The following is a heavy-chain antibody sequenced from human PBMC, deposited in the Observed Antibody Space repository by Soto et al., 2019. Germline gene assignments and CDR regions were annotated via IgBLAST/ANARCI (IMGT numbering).Heavy chain of an antibody. Sequence: GGSLRLSCAGSGFTFSSYWMHWVRQVPGEGLLWVSRIDSDGTSTNYADSVKGRFTIARDNAKNTLYLQMNSLRAEDTGVYYCARVGGYNWFDTWGQGTLVTVSS. V-gene: IGHV3-74*01. CDR1: GFTFSSYW. CDR3: ARVGGYNWFDT. J-gene: IGHJ5*02. CDR2: IDSDGTST.